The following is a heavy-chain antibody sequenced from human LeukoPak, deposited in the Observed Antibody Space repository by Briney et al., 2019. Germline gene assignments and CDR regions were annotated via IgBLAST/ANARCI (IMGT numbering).Heavy chain of an antibody. J-gene: IGHJ4*02. D-gene: IGHD3-10*01. CDR1: GDSVSSNSAA. CDR2: TYYRSKWYN. Sequence: SQTLSLTCAIPGDSVSSNSAAWNWIRQSPSRGLEWLGRTYYRSKWYNDYAISVKSRITINPDTSKNQFSLQLNSVTPEDTVVYYCARGVAGYGSGAFDYWGQGTLVTVSS. V-gene: IGHV6-1*01. CDR3: ARGVAGYGSGAFDY.